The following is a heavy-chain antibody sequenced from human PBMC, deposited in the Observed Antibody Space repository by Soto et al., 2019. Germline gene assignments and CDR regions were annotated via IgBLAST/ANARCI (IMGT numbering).Heavy chain of an antibody. CDR2: IGGAGDT. D-gene: IGHD6-19*01. J-gene: IGHJ4*02. CDR1: GFAFSRSD. V-gene: IGHV3-13*01. CDR3: VRDRSVAGTGEFDF. Sequence: ARGSLRLSCAASGFAFSRSDMHWFGQGPGGGLEWVSGIGGAGDTYYLGSVQGRFTISRDNANNSLYLQMNSLRAEDSALYYCVRDRSVAGTGEFDFWGQGTPVTVSS.